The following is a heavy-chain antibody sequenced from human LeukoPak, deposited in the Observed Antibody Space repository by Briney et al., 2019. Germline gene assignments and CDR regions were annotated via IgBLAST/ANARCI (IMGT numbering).Heavy chain of an antibody. V-gene: IGHV3-33*01. CDR2: ILSGGNDK. J-gene: IGHJ3*01. CDR3: ARIARDPVFDL. CDR1: GFTFSSNG. Sequence: GGSLRLSCAASGFTFSSNGMHWVRQAPGKGLEWVAVILSGGNDKYYADSVKGRLTISRDNSKNTLYLQMNSLRADDTAVYYCARIARDPVFDLWGQGTMVTVPS.